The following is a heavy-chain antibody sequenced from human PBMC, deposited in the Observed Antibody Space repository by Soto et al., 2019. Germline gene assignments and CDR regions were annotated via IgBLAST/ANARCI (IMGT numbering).Heavy chain of an antibody. CDR1: GFTFSSYA. V-gene: IGHV3-23*01. Sequence: EVQLLESGGGSVQPGGSLRLSCAASGFTFSSYAMHWVRRPPGKGLEWVSSISGSGGTVYYADSVKGRFSISRDSLVNTLHLQINSVRAADTAVYYCANGRGQNWNFDYWGQRTLVTVSP. D-gene: IGHD1-1*01. CDR2: ISGSGGTV. J-gene: IGHJ4*02. CDR3: ANGRGQNWNFDY.